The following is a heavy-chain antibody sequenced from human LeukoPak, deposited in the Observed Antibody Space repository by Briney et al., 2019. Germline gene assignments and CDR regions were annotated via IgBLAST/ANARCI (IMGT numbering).Heavy chain of an antibody. V-gene: IGHV4-39*02. Sequence: PSETLSLTCTVSGGSISDSGYYWGWIRQPPGTGLEWLGSIHYSGSTYYNPSLKSRVTISVATSKSQVSLRLSSVTAADTAVYYCATEGIVGATGAFDLWGRGTLVTVSS. D-gene: IGHD1-26*01. CDR2: IHYSGST. CDR1: GGSISDSGYY. J-gene: IGHJ2*01. CDR3: ATEGIVGATGAFDL.